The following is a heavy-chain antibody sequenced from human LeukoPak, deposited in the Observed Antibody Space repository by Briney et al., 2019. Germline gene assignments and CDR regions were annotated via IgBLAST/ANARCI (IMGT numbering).Heavy chain of an antibody. V-gene: IGHV3-7*05. CDR2: IKPDGSEK. J-gene: IGHJ4*01. D-gene: IGHD2-21*02. CDR1: GFLFSSYW. CDR3: ARDPDIH. Sequence: GGSLRLSCAASGFLFSSYWMTWVRQAPGKGLEWVANIKPDGSEKYYVDSVKGRFTISRDNAKNSLFLRMNSLRAEDTAVYYCARDPDIHWGHGTLVTVSS.